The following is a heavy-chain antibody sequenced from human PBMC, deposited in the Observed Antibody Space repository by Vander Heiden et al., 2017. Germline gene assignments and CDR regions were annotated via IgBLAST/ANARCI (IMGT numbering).Heavy chain of an antibody. V-gene: IGHV3-21*01. J-gene: IGHJ4*02. CDR2: ISSSSSYI. CDR3: ARDLGGSYGLYYFDY. D-gene: IGHD1-26*01. Sequence: EVQLVESGGGLVRPGGGLRVSCAASGFTFSSYSMNWVRQAPGKGLWWFSSISSSSSYIYYADSVKGRFTISRDNAKNSLYLQMNSLRAEDTAVYYCARDLGGSYGLYYFDYWGQGTLVTVSS. CDR1: GFTFSSYS.